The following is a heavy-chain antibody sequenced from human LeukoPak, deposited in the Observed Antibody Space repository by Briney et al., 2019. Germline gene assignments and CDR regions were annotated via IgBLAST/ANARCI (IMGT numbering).Heavy chain of an antibody. CDR1: GGSISSSSYY. J-gene: IGHJ3*02. Sequence: LETLSLTCTVSGGSISSSSYYWGWIRQPPGKGLEWIGSIYYSGSTYYNPSLKSRVTISVDTSKNQFSLKLSSVTAADTAVYYCASLIAVAGSEAFDIWGQGTMVTVSS. CDR3: ASLIAVAGSEAFDI. D-gene: IGHD6-19*01. CDR2: IYYSGST. V-gene: IGHV4-39*01.